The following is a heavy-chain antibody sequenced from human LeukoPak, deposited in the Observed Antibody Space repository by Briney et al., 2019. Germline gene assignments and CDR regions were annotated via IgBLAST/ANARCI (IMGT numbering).Heavy chain of an antibody. J-gene: IGHJ4*02. V-gene: IGHV3-15*01. CDR2: IKSKTDGGTT. Sequence: PGGSLRLSCAASGFTFSNAWMSWVRQAPGKGLEWVGRIKSKTDGGTTDYAAPVKGRFTISRDDSKSIAYLQMNSLKTEDTAVYYCTRSDYGDYEDYWGQGTLATVSS. CDR3: TRSDYGDYEDY. D-gene: IGHD4-17*01. CDR1: GFTFSNAW.